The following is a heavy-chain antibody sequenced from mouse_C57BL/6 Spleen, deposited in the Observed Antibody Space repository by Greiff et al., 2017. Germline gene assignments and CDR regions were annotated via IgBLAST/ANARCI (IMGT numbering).Heavy chain of an antibody. CDR1: GYTFTSYW. D-gene: IGHD6-2*01. Sequence: QVQLQQPGAELVKPGASVKLSCKASGYTFTSYWMHWVKQRPGQGLEWIGMIHPNSGSTNYNEKFKSKATLTVDKSSSTAYMQLSSLTSEDSAVYYCARGLLVSGAMDYWGQGTSVTVSS. CDR3: ARGLLVSGAMDY. J-gene: IGHJ4*01. V-gene: IGHV1-64*01. CDR2: IHPNSGST.